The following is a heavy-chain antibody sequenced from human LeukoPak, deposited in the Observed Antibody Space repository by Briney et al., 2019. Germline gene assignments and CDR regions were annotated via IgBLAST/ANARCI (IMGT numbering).Heavy chain of an antibody. CDR2: IYYTGT. CDR3: ASRKLGNDY. D-gene: IGHD7-27*01. Sequence: SGTLSLTCAVSGGSISSSKWWSWVRQPPGKGLEWIGYIYYTGTSYNPSLKSRVTISADTSKNQFSLKLISVTAADTAVYYCASRKLGNDYWGQGTLVTVSS. J-gene: IGHJ4*02. V-gene: IGHV4-4*02. CDR1: GGSISSSKW.